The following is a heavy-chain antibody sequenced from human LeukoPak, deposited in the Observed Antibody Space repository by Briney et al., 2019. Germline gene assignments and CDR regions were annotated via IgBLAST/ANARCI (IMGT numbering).Heavy chain of an antibody. V-gene: IGHV1-2*02. J-gene: IGHJ4*02. D-gene: IGHD6-13*01. Sequence: ASVKVSCKASGYTFTSYGISWVRQAPGQGLEWMGWINPNSGGTNYAQKFQGRVTMTRDTSISTAYMELSRLRSDDTAVYYCARVLSSSWYFSFDYWGQGTLVTVSS. CDR3: ARVLSSSWYFSFDY. CDR2: INPNSGGT. CDR1: GYTFTSYG.